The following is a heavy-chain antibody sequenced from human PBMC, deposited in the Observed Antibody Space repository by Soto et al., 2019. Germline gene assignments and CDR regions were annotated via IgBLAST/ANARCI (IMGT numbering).Heavy chain of an antibody. V-gene: IGHV3-30*18. D-gene: IGHD2-2*02. CDR1: GFTFSSYG. Sequence: GGSLRLSCAASGFTFSSYGMHWVRQAPGKGLEWVAVISYDGSNKYYADSVKGRFTISRDNSKNTLYLQMNSLRAEDTAVYYCAKDHDIVVVPAAIAHGMDVWGQGTTVTVSS. CDR2: ISYDGSNK. CDR3: AKDHDIVVVPAAIAHGMDV. J-gene: IGHJ6*02.